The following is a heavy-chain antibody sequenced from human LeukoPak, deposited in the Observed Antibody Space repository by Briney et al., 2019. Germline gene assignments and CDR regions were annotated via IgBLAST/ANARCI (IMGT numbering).Heavy chain of an antibody. V-gene: IGHV4-31*03. CDR1: GGSISSGGYC. J-gene: IGHJ3*02. CDR2: IYFSGST. Sequence: SETLSLTCTVSGGSISSGGYCWSWIRQHPGKGLEWIGYIYFSGSTYYNPSLKSRVTISVDTSKNQFSLKLSSVTAADTAVYYCARDGIAAAGTDAFDIWGQGTMVTVSS. CDR3: ARDGIAAAGTDAFDI. D-gene: IGHD6-13*01.